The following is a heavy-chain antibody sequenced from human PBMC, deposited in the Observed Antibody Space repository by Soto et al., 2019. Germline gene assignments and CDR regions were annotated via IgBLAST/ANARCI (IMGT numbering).Heavy chain of an antibody. CDR3: AKGTGYCSGGSCYPSYFDY. V-gene: IGHV3-30*18. D-gene: IGHD2-15*01. CDR1: GFTFSSYG. Sequence: GGSLRLSCAASGFTFSSYGMHWVRQAPGKGLEWVAVISYDGSNKYYADSVKGRFTISRDNSKNTLYLQMNSLRAEDTAVYYCAKGTGYCSGGSCYPSYFDYWGQGTLVTVSS. J-gene: IGHJ4*02. CDR2: ISYDGSNK.